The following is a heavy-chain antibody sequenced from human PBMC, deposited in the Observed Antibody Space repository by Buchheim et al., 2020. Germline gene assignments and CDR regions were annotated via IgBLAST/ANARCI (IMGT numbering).Heavy chain of an antibody. D-gene: IGHD3-3*01. CDR2: INPNSGGT. CDR3: ARAPYYDFWSGYYRVLDY. CDR1: GYTFTGYY. V-gene: IGHV1-2*06. J-gene: IGHJ4*02. Sequence: QVQLVQSGAEVKKPGASVKVSCKASGYTFTGYYMHWVRQAPGQGLEWMGRINPNSGGTNYAQTFQGRVTMTRDTSISTAYMELSRLRSDDTAVYYCARAPYYDFWSGYYRVLDYWGQGTL.